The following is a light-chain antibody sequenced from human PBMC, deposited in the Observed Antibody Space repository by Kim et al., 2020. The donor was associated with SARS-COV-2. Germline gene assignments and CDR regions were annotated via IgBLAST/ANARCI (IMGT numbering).Light chain of an antibody. CDR1: QGINNNF. Sequence: CPGDRATLYCRASQGINNNFIAWYRQRPGQSPSLLIYAASTRAAGIPDRFSGSGYRTDFSLTISRLEPEDFAVYYCQQYGSSPQTFGQGTKVDIK. J-gene: IGKJ2*01. CDR3: QQYGSSPQT. V-gene: IGKV3-20*01. CDR2: AAS.